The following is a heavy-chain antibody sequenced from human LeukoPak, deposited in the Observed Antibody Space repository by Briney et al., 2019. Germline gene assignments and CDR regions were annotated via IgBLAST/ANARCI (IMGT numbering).Heavy chain of an antibody. D-gene: IGHD1-26*01. Sequence: PGGSLRLSCAVSGFSLPNAWLSWVRQAPGKGLEWVGRIKGTSDGATTDYAAPVKGRFTISKDDSKKTMYLQMNSLKTEDTAVYYCTTVTGVGASTSRGGQGTLVTVSS. CDR3: TTVTGVGASTSR. V-gene: IGHV3-15*01. CDR1: GFSLPNAW. CDR2: IKGTSDGATT. J-gene: IGHJ4*02.